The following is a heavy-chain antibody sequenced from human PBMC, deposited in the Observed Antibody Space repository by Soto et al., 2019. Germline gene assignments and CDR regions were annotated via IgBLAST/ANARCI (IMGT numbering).Heavy chain of an antibody. J-gene: IGHJ4*02. CDR3: ARGRNWNYLFGY. D-gene: IGHD1-7*01. CDR1: GGSISSYY. Sequence: SETLSLTCTVSGGSISSYYWSWIRQPPGEGLEWIGYIYYSGSTNYNPSLKSRVTISVDTSKNQFSLKLSSVTAADTAVYYCARGRNWNYLFGYWGQGTLVTVSS. CDR2: IYYSGST. V-gene: IGHV4-59*01.